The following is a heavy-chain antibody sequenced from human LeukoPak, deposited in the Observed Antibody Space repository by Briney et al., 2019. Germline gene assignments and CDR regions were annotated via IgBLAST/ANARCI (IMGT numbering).Heavy chain of an antibody. D-gene: IGHD6-13*01. CDR3: ARTYSSSLRFDY. J-gene: IGHJ4*02. CDR1: GGSFSGYY. CDR2: INHSGST. V-gene: IGHV4-34*01. Sequence: SETLSLTCAVYGGSFSGYYWSWIRQPPGKGLEWIGEINHSGSTNYNPSLKSRVTISVDTSKNQFSLKLSSVTAADTAVYYCARTYSSSLRFDYWGQGTLVTVSS.